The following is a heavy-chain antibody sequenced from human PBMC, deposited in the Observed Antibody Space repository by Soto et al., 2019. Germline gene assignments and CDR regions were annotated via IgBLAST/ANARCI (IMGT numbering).Heavy chain of an antibody. V-gene: IGHV4-34*01. J-gene: IGHJ4*02. CDR2: INESGST. D-gene: IGHD1-1*01. CDR1: GQSCSGHS. CDR3: ARGSGIVALPGELEDVKYDY. Sequence: QVQLQQWGAGLVKPSETLSLSCAVYGQSCSGHSWAWIRQPPGKELEWIGEINESGSTYYNPSLKSRVTISTDTSKNQFSLKLSSVSAADTAAYFCARGSGIVALPGELEDVKYDYWGQGTLVNVSS.